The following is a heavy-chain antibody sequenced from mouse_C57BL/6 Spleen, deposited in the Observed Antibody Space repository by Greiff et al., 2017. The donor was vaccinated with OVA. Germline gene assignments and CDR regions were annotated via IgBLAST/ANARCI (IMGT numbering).Heavy chain of an antibody. Sequence: VQLKESGPELVKPGASVKMSCKASGYTFTDYNMHWVKQSHGKSLEWIGYINPNNGGTSYNQKFKGKATLTVNKSSSTAYMELRSLTSEDSAVYYCARRETGAYFDYWGQGTTLTVSS. D-gene: IGHD4-1*01. CDR1: GYTFTDYN. V-gene: IGHV1-22*01. CDR2: INPNNGGT. CDR3: ARRETGAYFDY. J-gene: IGHJ2*01.